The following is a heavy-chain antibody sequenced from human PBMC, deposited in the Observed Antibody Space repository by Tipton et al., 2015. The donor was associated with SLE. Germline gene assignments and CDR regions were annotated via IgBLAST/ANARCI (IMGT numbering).Heavy chain of an antibody. V-gene: IGHV4-39*07. Sequence: TLSLTCTVSDGSIRSTNYYWGWIRQPPGKGLEWIGSIFYTGSTYYNPSLKSRGTISVDRSKNQFSLKLTSVTAADTAVYYCARMVTTAGGYFDLWGRGTLVTVSS. CDR3: ARMVTTAGGYFDL. D-gene: IGHD2-21*02. CDR2: IFYTGST. CDR1: DGSIRSTNYY. J-gene: IGHJ2*01.